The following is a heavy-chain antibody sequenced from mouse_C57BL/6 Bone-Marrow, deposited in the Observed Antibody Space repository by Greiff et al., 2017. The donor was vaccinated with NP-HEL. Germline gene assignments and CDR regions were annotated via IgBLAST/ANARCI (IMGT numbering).Heavy chain of an antibody. D-gene: IGHD2-3*01. CDR3: ASGWLPLYWYFDV. V-gene: IGHV1-69*01. CDR1: GYTFPSYW. J-gene: IGHJ1*03. CDR2: IDPSDSYT. Sequence: QVQLQQPGAELVMPGASVKLSCKASGYTFPSYWMHWVKQRPGQGLEWIGEIDPSDSYTNYNQKFKGKSTLTVDKSSSTAYMQLSSLTSEDSAVYYCASGWLPLYWYFDVWGTGTTVTVSS.